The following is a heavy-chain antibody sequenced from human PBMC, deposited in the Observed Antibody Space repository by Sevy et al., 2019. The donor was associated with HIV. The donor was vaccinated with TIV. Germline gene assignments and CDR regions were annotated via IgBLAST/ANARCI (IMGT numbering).Heavy chain of an antibody. V-gene: IGHV3-23*01. CDR3: AGEGCTKPHDY. D-gene: IGHD2-8*01. CDR2: LSFGCGEI. J-gene: IGHJ4*02. Sequence: GGSLRLSCAASGFTFSKYSMSWVRQPPGKGLDWVSTLSFGCGEINYADSVKGRFTISRDNSKSSVYLQMNNLRPEDTAVYYCAGEGCTKPHDYWGQGTLVTVSS. CDR1: GFTFSKYS.